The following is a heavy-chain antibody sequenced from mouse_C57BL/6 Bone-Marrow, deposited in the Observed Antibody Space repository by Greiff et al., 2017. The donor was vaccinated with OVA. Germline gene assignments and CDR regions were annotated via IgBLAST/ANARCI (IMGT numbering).Heavy chain of an antibody. CDR3: AREDYYGSSNYAMDY. CDR2: INPSTGGT. V-gene: IGHV1-42*01. D-gene: IGHD1-1*01. Sequence: EVQLQQSGPELVKPGASVKISCKASGYSFTGYYMNWVKQSPEKSLEWIGDINPSTGGTTYNQKFKAKATLTVDKSSSTAYMQLKSLTSEDSAVYYGAREDYYGSSNYAMDYWGQGTSVTVSS. J-gene: IGHJ4*01. CDR1: GYSFTGYY.